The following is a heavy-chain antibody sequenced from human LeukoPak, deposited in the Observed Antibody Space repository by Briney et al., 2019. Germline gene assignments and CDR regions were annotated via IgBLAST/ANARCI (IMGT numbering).Heavy chain of an antibody. CDR3: ARDGGLHTNFDY. CDR2: TKPDGSAE. V-gene: IGHV3-7*01. CDR1: GFTFRNYW. Sequence: GGSPRLSCAASGFTFRNYWMGWVRQAPGKGLEWVANTKPDGSAEYYADSVRGRFTASRDNANNLLYLQMNRLRAEDTAVYYCARDGGLHTNFDYWGQGTLLTVSS. D-gene: IGHD2-15*01. J-gene: IGHJ4*02.